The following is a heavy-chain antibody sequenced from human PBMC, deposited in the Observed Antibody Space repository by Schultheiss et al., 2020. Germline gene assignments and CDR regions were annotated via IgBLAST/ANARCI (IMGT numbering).Heavy chain of an antibody. CDR3: AKDRTSSWYYYYGLDV. CDR1: GFTFSSYA. CDR2: ISGSGGTT. V-gene: IGHV3-23*01. Sequence: GGSLRLSCAASGFTFSSYAMSWVRQAPGKGLEWVSAISGSGGTTYYADSVKGRFTISRDNSQNTLYLQMNSLRVEDTAVYYCAKDRTSSWYYYYGLDVWGQGTTVTVSS. J-gene: IGHJ6*02. D-gene: IGHD2-2*01.